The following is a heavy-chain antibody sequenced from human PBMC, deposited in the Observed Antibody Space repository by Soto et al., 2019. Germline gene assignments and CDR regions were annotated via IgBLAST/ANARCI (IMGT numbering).Heavy chain of an antibody. Sequence: QVQLVESGGGVVQPGRSLRLSCAASGFTFSSYGMHWVRQAPGKGLEWVAVISYDGSNKYYADSVKGRLTISRDNSKNTLYLQMNSLRAEDTAVYYCAKDSLLVLVQAAHFDYWGQGTLVTVSS. CDR3: AKDSLLVLVQAAHFDY. D-gene: IGHD2-2*01. CDR2: ISYDGSNK. CDR1: GFTFSSYG. V-gene: IGHV3-30*18. J-gene: IGHJ4*02.